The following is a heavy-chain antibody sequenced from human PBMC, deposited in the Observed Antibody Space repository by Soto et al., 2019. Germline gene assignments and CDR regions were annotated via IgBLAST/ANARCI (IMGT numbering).Heavy chain of an antibody. CDR1: VFTFSSYA. CDR2: ISGSGVST. J-gene: IGHJ4*02. V-gene: IGHV3-23*01. CDR3: AKDRRYYFDY. Sequence: GSLRLACAASVFTFSSYAMSWVRQAPGKGLEWVSAISGSGVSTYYADSVKGRFTISRDNSKNTLYLQMNSLRAEDTAVYYCAKDRRYYFDYWGQGTLVTVSS.